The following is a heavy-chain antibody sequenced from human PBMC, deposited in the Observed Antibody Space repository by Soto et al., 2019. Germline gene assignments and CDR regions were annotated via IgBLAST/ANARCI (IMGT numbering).Heavy chain of an antibody. CDR2: ISAYNGNT. D-gene: IGHD3-10*01. CDR3: ARYSDYGPGLHYYYYYGMDV. J-gene: IGHJ6*02. Sequence: AASVKVSCKASGCTFTSYGISWVRQAPGQGLEWMGWISAYNGNTNYAQKLQGRVTMTTDTSTSTAYMELRSLRSDDTAVYYCARYSDYGPGLHYYYYYGMDVWGQGTTVTVSS. V-gene: IGHV1-18*04. CDR1: GCTFTSYG.